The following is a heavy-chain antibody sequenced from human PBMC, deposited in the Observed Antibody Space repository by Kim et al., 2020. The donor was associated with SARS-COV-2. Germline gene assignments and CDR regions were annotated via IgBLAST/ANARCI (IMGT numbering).Heavy chain of an antibody. D-gene: IGHD6-13*01. CDR1: GGSFSGYY. V-gene: IGHV4-34*01. CDR2: INHSGST. Sequence: SETLSLTCAVYGGSFSGYYWSWIRQPPGKGLEWIGEINHSGSTNYNPSLKSRVTISVDTCKNQFSLKLSSVTAADTAVYYCRSRRNYYYYGMDVWGQGTTVTVSS. J-gene: IGHJ6*02. CDR3: RSRRNYYYYGMDV.